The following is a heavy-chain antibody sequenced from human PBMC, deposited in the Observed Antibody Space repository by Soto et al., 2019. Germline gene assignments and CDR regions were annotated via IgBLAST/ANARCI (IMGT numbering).Heavy chain of an antibody. CDR1: GYTFTSYG. V-gene: IGHV1-3*01. D-gene: IGHD6-13*01. Sequence: XSVKVSCKASGYTFTSYGIHWVRQAPGQRLEWMGWINAANGDTKYSPKFQGRVTITRDTSASTAYMELSSLRSEDTAVYYCVRRHVSATGIDWFDHWGQGNLDTVSS. J-gene: IGHJ5*02. CDR3: VRRHVSATGIDWFDH. CDR2: INAANGDT.